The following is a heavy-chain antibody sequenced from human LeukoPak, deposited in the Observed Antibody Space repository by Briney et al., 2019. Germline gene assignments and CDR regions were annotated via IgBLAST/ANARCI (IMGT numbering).Heavy chain of an antibody. V-gene: IGHV1-2*02. CDR2: INPNSGGT. CDR1: GYTFTGYY. Sequence: GASVKASCKASGYTFTGYYMHWVRQAPGQGLEWMGWINPNSGGTNSQKFQGRVTMTRDTSISTAYMELSRLRSDDTAVYYCARGRYNWNDVCDYWGQGTLVTVSS. J-gene: IGHJ4*02. D-gene: IGHD1-1*01. CDR3: ARGRYNWNDVCDY.